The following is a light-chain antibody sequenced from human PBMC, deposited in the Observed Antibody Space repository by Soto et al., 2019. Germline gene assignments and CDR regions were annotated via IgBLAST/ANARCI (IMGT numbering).Light chain of an antibody. V-gene: IGKV1-39*01. CDR2: AAS. Sequence: DIQMTQSPSSLSASVGDRVTITCRASQSIDTYLNWYQQKPRKAPNLLIYAASNLQSGVPSRFSGSGFGTYFPLTISSLQPEDFATYYCQQSFTTWLTFGGGTKVEIK. J-gene: IGKJ4*01. CDR1: QSIDTY. CDR3: QQSFTTWLT.